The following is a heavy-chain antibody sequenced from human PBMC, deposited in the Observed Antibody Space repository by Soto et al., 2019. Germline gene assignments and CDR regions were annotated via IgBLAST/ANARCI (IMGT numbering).Heavy chain of an antibody. CDR2: INPSGGST. J-gene: IGHJ6*02. CDR3: ARLSYSGSFSSQTYYYYGMDV. CDR1: GYTFTSYY. D-gene: IGHD1-26*01. V-gene: IGHV1-46*03. Sequence: ASVKVSCKASGYTFTSYYMHWVRQAPGQGLEWMGIINPSGGSTSYAQKFQGRVTMTRDTSTSTVYMELSSLRSEDTAVYYCARLSYSGSFSSQTYYYYGMDVWGQGTTVTVSS.